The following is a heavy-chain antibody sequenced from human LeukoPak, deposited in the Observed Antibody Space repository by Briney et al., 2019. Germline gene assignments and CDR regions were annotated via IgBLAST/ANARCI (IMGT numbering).Heavy chain of an antibody. V-gene: IGHV3-48*01. CDR1: EFTFSTYS. CDR3: ARGVDV. Sequence: GGSLRLSCAASEFTFSTYSMNWVRQAPGKGLEWVSHITSSSSTYYADSVKGRFTISRDNAKNSLYLQMNSLRVEETAVYYCARGVDVWGKGTSVTVSS. J-gene: IGHJ6*01. CDR2: ITSSSST.